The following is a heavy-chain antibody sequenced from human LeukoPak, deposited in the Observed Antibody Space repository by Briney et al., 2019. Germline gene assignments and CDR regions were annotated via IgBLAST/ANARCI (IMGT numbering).Heavy chain of an antibody. Sequence: GGSLRLSCAASGFTFSNYVMHWVRQAPGKGLEWVALISYDGSDKYYADSVKGRFTISRDNSKNTLYLQMNSLRAEDTAVYYCARDRWYYYDSSDYYHDAFDIWGQGTMVTVSS. CDR1: GFTFSNYV. V-gene: IGHV3-30*03. J-gene: IGHJ3*02. CDR3: ARDRWYYYDSSDYYHDAFDI. D-gene: IGHD3-22*01. CDR2: ISYDGSDK.